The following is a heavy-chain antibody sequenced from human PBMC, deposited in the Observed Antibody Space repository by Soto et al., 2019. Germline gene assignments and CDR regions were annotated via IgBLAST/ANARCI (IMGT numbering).Heavy chain of an antibody. CDR1: GYTFTSYY. J-gene: IGHJ5*02. Sequence: ASVKVSCKASGYTFTSYYMHWVRQAPGQGLEWMGIINPSGGSTSYAQKFQGRVTMTRNTSISTAYMELSSLRSEDTAVYYCARKGDGDTAMASFNWFAPWGKGTLVTVYS. D-gene: IGHD5-18*01. CDR3: ARKGDGDTAMASFNWFAP. V-gene: IGHV1-46*01. CDR2: INPSGGST.